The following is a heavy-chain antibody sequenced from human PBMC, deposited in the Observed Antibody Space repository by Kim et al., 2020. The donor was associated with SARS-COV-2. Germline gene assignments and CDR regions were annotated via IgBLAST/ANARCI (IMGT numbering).Heavy chain of an antibody. D-gene: IGHD4-17*01. Sequence: GGSLRLSCAASGFTFSSYSMNWVRQAPGKGLEWVSSISSSSSYIYYADSVKGRFTISRDNAKNSLYLQMNSLRAEDTAVYYCAREPDYGDYEDAFDIWGQGTMVTVSS. J-gene: IGHJ3*02. CDR1: GFTFSSYS. CDR3: AREPDYGDYEDAFDI. V-gene: IGHV3-21*01. CDR2: ISSSSSYI.